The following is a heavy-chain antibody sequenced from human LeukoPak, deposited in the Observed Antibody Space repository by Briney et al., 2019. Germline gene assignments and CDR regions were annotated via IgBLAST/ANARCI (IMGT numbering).Heavy chain of an antibody. J-gene: IGHJ4*02. CDR1: GGSISSYY. Sequence: SETLSLTCTVSGGSISSYYWSWIRQPAGKGLEWIGRIYTSGSTNYNPSLKSRVTISVDTSKNQFSLKLSSVTAADTAVYYCARGEWNSNYFDYWGQGTLVTVSS. CDR3: ARGEWNSNYFDY. D-gene: IGHD1/OR15-1a*01. V-gene: IGHV4-4*07. CDR2: IYTSGST.